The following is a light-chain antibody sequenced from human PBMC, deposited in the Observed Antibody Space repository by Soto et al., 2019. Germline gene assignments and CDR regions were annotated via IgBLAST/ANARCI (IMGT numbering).Light chain of an antibody. CDR1: QSVSNY. CDR2: AAS. J-gene: IGKJ1*01. V-gene: IGKV3-11*01. Sequence: IVLTQSPATLSLSPGERATLSCGASQSVSNYLAWYQQKPGQSPRLLIYAASNRAPGIPARFSGSGSGTDFTLTITSLEPEDFAVYYCLQRSGWPWTFGQGTKVEIK. CDR3: LQRSGWPWT.